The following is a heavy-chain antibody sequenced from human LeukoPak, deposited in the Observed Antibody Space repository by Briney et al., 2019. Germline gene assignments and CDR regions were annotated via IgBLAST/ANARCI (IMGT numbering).Heavy chain of an antibody. CDR3: AREAGDSSPFDY. CDR1: GFTFSSYA. D-gene: IGHD6-6*01. CDR2: ISYDGSNK. J-gene: IGHJ4*02. V-gene: IGHV3-30-3*01. Sequence: GGSLRLSCAASGFTFSSYAMHWVRQAPGKGLEWVAVISYDGSNKYYADSVKGRFTISRDNSKNTLYLQMNSLRAEDTAVYYCAREAGDSSPFDYWGQGTLVTVSS.